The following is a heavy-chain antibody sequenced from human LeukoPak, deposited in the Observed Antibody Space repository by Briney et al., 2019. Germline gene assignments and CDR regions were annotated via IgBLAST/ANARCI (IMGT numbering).Heavy chain of an antibody. V-gene: IGHV1-46*01. CDR3: ARDACSGGSCYSGNWFDP. CDR2: INPSGGST. CDR1: GYTFTSYY. Sequence: ASVKVSCKASGYTFTSYYMHWVRQAPGQGLEWMGIINPSGGSTSYAQKFQGRVTMTGDTSTSTVYMEPSSLRSEDTAVYYCARDACSGGSCYSGNWFDPWGQGTLVTVSS. D-gene: IGHD2-15*01. J-gene: IGHJ5*02.